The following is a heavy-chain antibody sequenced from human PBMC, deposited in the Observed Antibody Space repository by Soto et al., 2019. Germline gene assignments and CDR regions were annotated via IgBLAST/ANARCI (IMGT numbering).Heavy chain of an antibody. D-gene: IGHD1-26*01. CDR3: VRDGTKNLRDRFEP. V-gene: IGHV4-4*07. J-gene: IGHJ5*02. Sequence: SETLSLTCNFSCASLIRYYWSWIRQPPGKGLEWIGRIYATGDTDYNPSLKSRISMSVDMSKKQFSLTLRSVTAADTAIYYCVRDGTKNLRDRFEPWGRGILVTVSS. CDR2: IYATGDT. CDR1: CASLIRYY.